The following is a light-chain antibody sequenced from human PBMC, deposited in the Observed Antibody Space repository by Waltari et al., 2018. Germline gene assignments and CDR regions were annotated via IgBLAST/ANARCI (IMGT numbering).Light chain of an antibody. CDR3: ASYIGGSALEL. V-gene: IGLV2-14*01. CDR2: EVS. Sequence: QSALTQPASVSGSPGQSITISCTGTSSDVGGNNYVSWYQQHPGKAPKQMIYEVSNRPPGASVRMSGPETRNTGAPARFGLQAGGEAVSYCASYIGGSALELFGGGTSLTVL. CDR1: SSDVGGNNY. J-gene: IGLJ2*01.